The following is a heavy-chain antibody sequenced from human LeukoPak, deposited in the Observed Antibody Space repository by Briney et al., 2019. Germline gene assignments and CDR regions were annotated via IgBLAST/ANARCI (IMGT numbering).Heavy chain of an antibody. CDR2: IYHSGST. Sequence: PSETLSLTCAASGGSISSSNWWSWVRRPPGKGLEWIGVIYHSGSTNYNPSLKSRVTISVDKSKNQFSLKLSSVTAADTAVYYCARRGNYDILTGYPAQGYFDYWGQGTLVTVSS. D-gene: IGHD3-9*01. CDR1: GGSISSSNW. V-gene: IGHV4-4*02. J-gene: IGHJ4*02. CDR3: ARRGNYDILTGYPAQGYFDY.